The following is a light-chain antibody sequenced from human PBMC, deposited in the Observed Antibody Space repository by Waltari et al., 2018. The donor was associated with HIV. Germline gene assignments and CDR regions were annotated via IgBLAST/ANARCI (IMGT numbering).Light chain of an antibody. CDR2: DAS. Sequence: TQSPAILSLPAGRPATLSCRASQNIGNRLAWYKFKPGQPPLLLIFDASRRANAGPDRFSGSGSGTNFTLTLSNLRPWDSAMYYCQHRGHWPSFGGGTRVEI. CDR1: QNIGNR. V-gene: IGKV3D-20*02. CDR3: QHRGHWPS. J-gene: IGKJ4*01.